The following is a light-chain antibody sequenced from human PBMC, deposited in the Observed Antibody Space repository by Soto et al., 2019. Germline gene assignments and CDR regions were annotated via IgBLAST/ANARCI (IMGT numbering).Light chain of an antibody. CDR1: SSNIGAGYD. CDR3: SSFAATHTYI. Sequence: QSVLTQPPSVSGAPGQRVTISCTGSSSNIGAGYDVSWYQQHPGKAPKLMIYVVTKRPSGVPDRFSGSKSGNTASLTISGLQDEDEADYYCSSFAATHTYIFGTGTKVTVL. J-gene: IGLJ1*01. V-gene: IGLV1-40*01. CDR2: VVT.